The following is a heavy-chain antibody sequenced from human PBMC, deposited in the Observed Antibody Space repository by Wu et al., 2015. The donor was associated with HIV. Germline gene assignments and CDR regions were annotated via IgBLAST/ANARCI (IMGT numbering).Heavy chain of an antibody. J-gene: IGHJ4*02. V-gene: IGHV1-46*01. CDR3: ARVPSYKPLDF. D-gene: IGHD1-1*01. Sequence: QVQLVQSGAEMKKPGASVNISCEASGYAFTSYYIHWVRQAPGQGLEWLGLINPGIGSTYYAEKFQGRVTMTRDTSTNTVNMQLGTLTSEDTAVYYCARVPSYKPLDFWGQGTLVTVSS. CDR2: INPGIGST. CDR1: GYAFTSYY.